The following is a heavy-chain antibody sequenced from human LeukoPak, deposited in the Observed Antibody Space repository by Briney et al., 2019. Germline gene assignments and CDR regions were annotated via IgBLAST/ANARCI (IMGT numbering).Heavy chain of an antibody. CDR3: AKAAVSYSYGDNYLKY. CDR1: GFTFSSFG. D-gene: IGHD5-18*01. CDR2: IRYDGSNK. J-gene: IGHJ4*02. V-gene: IGHV3-30*02. Sequence: GGSLRLSCAASGFTFSSFGMHWVRQAPGKGLEWLAFIRYDGSNKYYGDSVKGRFTISRDNSKNTLYLQMSSLRAEDTAVYYCAKAAVSYSYGDNYLKYWGQGTLVTVSS.